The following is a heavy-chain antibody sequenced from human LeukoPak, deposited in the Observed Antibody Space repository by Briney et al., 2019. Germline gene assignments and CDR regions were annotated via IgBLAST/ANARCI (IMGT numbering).Heavy chain of an antibody. CDR3: AREGTNYMTTVNPEYFQH. D-gene: IGHD4-17*01. CDR2: ISSSSSYI. V-gene: IGHV3-21*01. CDR1: GFTFSSYS. J-gene: IGHJ1*01. Sequence: PGGSLRLSCAASGFTFSSYSMNWVRQAPGKGLEWVSSISSSSSYIYYADSVKGRFTISRDNAKNSLYLQMNSLRAEDTAVYYCAREGTNYMTTVNPEYFQHWGQGTLVTVSS.